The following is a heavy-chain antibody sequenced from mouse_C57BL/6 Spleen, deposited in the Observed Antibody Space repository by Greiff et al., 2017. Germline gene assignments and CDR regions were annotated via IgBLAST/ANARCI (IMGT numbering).Heavy chain of an antibody. CDR1: GFTFSSYA. CDR2: ISSGGDYI. D-gene: IGHD4-1*01. J-gene: IGHJ2*01. CDR3: TRDGRTGTWGYYFDY. Sequence: EVKLVESGEGLVKPGGSLKLSCAASGFTFSSYAMSWVRQTPEQRLEWVAYISSGGDYIYYADTVKGRFTISRDNARNTLYLQMSSLKSEDTAMYYGTRDGRTGTWGYYFDYWGQGTTLTVSS. V-gene: IGHV5-9-1*02.